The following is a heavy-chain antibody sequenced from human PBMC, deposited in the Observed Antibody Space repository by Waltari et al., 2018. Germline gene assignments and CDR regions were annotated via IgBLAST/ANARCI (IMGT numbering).Heavy chain of an antibody. CDR1: GFRFSNDG. CDR2: ISRDGGAT. CDR3: ARWSVSGSYYDS. J-gene: IGHJ4*02. Sequence: EVQLLESGETLLQPGGSLRLSCTASGFRFSNDGLTWVRQAPGKGLEWVSAISRDGGATFYGGAVRGRSTISRDNSKNTVYLEINSLRVDDTAKYYCARWSVSGSYYDSWGQGILVAVSS. V-gene: IGHV3-23*01. D-gene: IGHD3-10*01.